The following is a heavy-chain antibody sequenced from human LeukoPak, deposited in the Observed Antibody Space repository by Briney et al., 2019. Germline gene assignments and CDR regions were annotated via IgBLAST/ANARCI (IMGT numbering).Heavy chain of an antibody. CDR3: ARDLHGGYSSDY. D-gene: IGHD4-23*01. Sequence: GGSLRLFCAASGFTFNNFGMHWVRQAPGKGLVWVAFMGYEGIHKYYADSVKGRFTISKDNSKATLYLQMNSLRPEDTAVYYCARDLHGGYSSDYWGQGTLVTVSS. CDR2: MGYEGIHK. J-gene: IGHJ4*02. V-gene: IGHV3-30*02. CDR1: GFTFNNFG.